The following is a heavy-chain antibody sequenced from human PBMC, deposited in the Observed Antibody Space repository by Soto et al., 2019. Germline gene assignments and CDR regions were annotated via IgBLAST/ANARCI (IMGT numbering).Heavy chain of an antibody. Sequence: PGGALRLSCAASGFTFSSYGMHWVRQAPGKGLEWVAVISYDGSNKYYADSVKGRFTISRDNSKNTLYLQMNSLRAEDTAVYYCAKDLGDGYNLLVDYWGQGTLVTVSS. CDR2: ISYDGSNK. D-gene: IGHD5-12*01. J-gene: IGHJ4*02. CDR3: AKDLGDGYNLLVDY. CDR1: GFTFSSYG. V-gene: IGHV3-30*18.